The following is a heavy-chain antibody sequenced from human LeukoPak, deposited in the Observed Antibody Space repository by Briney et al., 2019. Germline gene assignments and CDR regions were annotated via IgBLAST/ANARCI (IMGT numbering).Heavy chain of an antibody. J-gene: IGHJ4*02. D-gene: IGHD5-12*01. CDR3: ARDAHRTLYSGSPFDY. Sequence: ASVKVSCKASGYTFTTYGFSWVRQAPGQGLEWMGWASAYSSDTNYAQKFQGRVTMTTDTSTSTAYMELRSLRSGDTAVYYCARDAHRTLYSGSPFDYWGQGTLLTVSS. CDR1: GYTFTTYG. CDR2: ASAYSSDT. V-gene: IGHV1-18*01.